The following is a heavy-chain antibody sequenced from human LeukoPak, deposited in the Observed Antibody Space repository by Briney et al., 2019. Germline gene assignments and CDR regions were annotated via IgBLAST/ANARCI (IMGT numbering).Heavy chain of an antibody. CDR3: ARDQQDQRYFDY. J-gene: IGHJ4*02. Sequence: PGGSLRLSCAASGFTFDDYAMHWVRQAPGKGLEWVSGIGWNSGTIDYADSVKGRFTISRDNAKNSLYLQMNSLRAEDTAVYYCARDQQDQRYFDYWGQGTLVIVSS. V-gene: IGHV3-9*01. CDR1: GFTFDDYA. CDR2: IGWNSGTI. D-gene: IGHD6-13*01.